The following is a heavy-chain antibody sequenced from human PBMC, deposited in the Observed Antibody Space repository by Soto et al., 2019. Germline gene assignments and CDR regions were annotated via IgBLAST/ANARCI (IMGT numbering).Heavy chain of an antibody. CDR3: ARSIAVPSGHIDH. J-gene: IGHJ4*02. CDR2: VYYTGST. V-gene: IGHV4-59*01. CDR1: GGSMSGYY. D-gene: IGHD6-6*01. Sequence: QVQLQESGPGLVKPSETLSLTCRVSGGSMSGYYWSWVRLAPGKGLEWIGYVYYTGSTNYNPSFQSRVSISVDTSNKHFSLSLSLVTAADTAVYFCARSIAVPSGHIDHWGQGIRVTISS.